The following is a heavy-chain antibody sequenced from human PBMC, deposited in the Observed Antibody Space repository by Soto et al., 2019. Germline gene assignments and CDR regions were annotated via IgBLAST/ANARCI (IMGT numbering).Heavy chain of an antibody. D-gene: IGHD3-10*01. V-gene: IGHV1-18*01. CDR3: ARDYYGSGSYYSPYYYYSYMDV. J-gene: IGHJ6*03. Sequence: ASVKVSCKASGYTFTSYGISWVRQAPGQGLEWMGWISAYNGNTNYAQKLQGRVTMTTDTSTSTAYMELRSLRSDDTAVYYCARDYYGSGSYYSPYYYYSYMDVWGKGTTVTVSS. CDR2: ISAYNGNT. CDR1: GYTFTSYG.